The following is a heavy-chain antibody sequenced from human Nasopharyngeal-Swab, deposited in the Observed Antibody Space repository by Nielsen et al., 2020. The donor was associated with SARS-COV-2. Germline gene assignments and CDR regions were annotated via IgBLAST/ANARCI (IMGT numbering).Heavy chain of an antibody. J-gene: IGHJ6*04. Sequence: WIRQPPGKGLEWIGEINHSGSTNYNPSLKSRVTISVDTSKNQFSLKLGSVTAADTAVYYCARRTRYGITGTRGGFPVWGKGTTVTVSS. CDR3: ARRTRYGITGTRGGFPV. CDR2: INHSGST. D-gene: IGHD1-7*01. V-gene: IGHV4-34*01.